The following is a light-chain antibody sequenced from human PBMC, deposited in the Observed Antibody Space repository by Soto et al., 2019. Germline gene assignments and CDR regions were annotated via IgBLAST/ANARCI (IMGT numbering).Light chain of an antibody. CDR2: DTS. CDR1: QGIGDT. V-gene: IGKV3-15*01. Sequence: EIVMTQSPATLSVSPGEGATLSCRASQGIGDTLAWYQQKPGQTPRLLIYDTSIRATGVPARFSGSRSGAEFTLTISSLQSEDFAVYYCQQRSNWPLMYTFGQGTKLEIK. J-gene: IGKJ2*01. CDR3: QQRSNWPLMYT.